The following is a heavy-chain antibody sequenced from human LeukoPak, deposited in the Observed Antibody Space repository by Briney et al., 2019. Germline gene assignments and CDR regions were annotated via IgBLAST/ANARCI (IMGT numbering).Heavy chain of an antibody. CDR1: RFTFSYYW. V-gene: IGHV3-74*01. CDR2: INPDGSKT. J-gene: IGHJ5*01. CDR3: TKDTTGPDDS. Sequence: GGSLRLSCAASRFTFSYYWMHWVRQAPGKGLVWVSRINPDGSKTDHADSVKGRFTISRDNAKNTLYLQMNSLRAEDTAVYYCTKDTTGPDDSWGQGTLVTVSS. D-gene: IGHD1-1*01.